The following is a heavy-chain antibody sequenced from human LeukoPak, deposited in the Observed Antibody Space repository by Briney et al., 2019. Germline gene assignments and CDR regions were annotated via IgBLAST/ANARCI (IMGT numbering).Heavy chain of an antibody. CDR3: ARAVTMVRGVIPRRFDY. CDR1: GFTFSSYS. D-gene: IGHD3-10*01. CDR2: ISSSSSTI. Sequence: GGSLRLSCAASGFTFSSYSMNWVRQAPGKGLEWVSYISSSSSTIYYADSVKGRFTISRDNAKNSLYLQMNSLRAEDTAVYYCARAVTMVRGVIPRRFDYWGQGTLVTVSS. J-gene: IGHJ4*02. V-gene: IGHV3-48*04.